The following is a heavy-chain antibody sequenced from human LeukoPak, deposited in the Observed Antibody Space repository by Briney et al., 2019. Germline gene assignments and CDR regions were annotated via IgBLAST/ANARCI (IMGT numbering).Heavy chain of an antibody. D-gene: IGHD3-10*01. CDR1: GFTFSSYA. CDR3: AKARLYYGSEFDY. Sequence: GGSLRLSCAASGFTFSSYAMNWVRQAPGRGLEWVSAISGSGGTTYYADSVKGRFTISRDNSKNTLYLQMNSLRAEDTAVYYCAKARLYYGSEFDYWGQGTLVTVSS. V-gene: IGHV3-23*01. CDR2: ISGSGGTT. J-gene: IGHJ4*02.